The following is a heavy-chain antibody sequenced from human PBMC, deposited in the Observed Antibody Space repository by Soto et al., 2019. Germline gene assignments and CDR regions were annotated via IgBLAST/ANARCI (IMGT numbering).Heavy chain of an antibody. CDR1: GYSFTSYW. D-gene: IGHD6-6*01. Sequence: GESLKISCKGSGYSFTSYWISWVRQMPGKGLEWMGRIDPSDSYTNYSPSFQGHVTISADKSISTAYPQWSSLKASDTAMYYCARLQYSIYYYYGMDVWGQGTTVTVSS. CDR3: ARLQYSIYYYYGMDV. CDR2: IDPSDSYT. V-gene: IGHV5-10-1*01. J-gene: IGHJ6*02.